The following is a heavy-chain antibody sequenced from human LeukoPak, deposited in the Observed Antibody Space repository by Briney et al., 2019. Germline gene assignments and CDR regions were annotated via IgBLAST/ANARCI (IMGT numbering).Heavy chain of an antibody. Sequence: GGSLRLSCAASGFTFSSYALIWVRQAPGKGLEWVSAISGSGDHTYYADSVKGRFTISRDNSKSTLYLQMSSLRAEDTAVYFCAKVDGRGYSNAWDWWGQGTLVTVSS. CDR2: ISGSGDHT. V-gene: IGHV3-23*01. CDR3: AKVDGRGYSNAWDW. J-gene: IGHJ4*02. CDR1: GFTFSSYA. D-gene: IGHD5-18*01.